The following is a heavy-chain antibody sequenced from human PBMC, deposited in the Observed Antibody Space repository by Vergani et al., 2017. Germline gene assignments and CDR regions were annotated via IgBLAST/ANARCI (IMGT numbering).Heavy chain of an antibody. CDR2: IYPGDSDT. V-gene: IGHV5-51*03. CDR3: ASGGIHYDFWSGYFGAFVI. J-gene: IGHJ3*02. Sequence: EVQLVQSGAEVKKPGESLQISCTGSGYSFTSYWIGWVRQMPGKGLEWMGIIYPGDSDTRYSPSFQGQVTISADKSISTAYLQWSSLKASDTAMYYCASGGIHYDFWSGYFGAFVIWGQGRMVTVSS. CDR1: GYSFTSYW. D-gene: IGHD3-3*01.